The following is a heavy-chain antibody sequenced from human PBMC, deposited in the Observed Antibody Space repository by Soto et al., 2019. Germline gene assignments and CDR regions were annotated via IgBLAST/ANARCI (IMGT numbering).Heavy chain of an antibody. J-gene: IGHJ4*02. CDR1: GFTFSNYW. CDR2: LNRDGSRT. CDR3: ARQLGAAESY. V-gene: IGHV3-74*01. Sequence: AQLVESGGGLVQPGGSLRLSCAASGFTFSNYWMHWVRQVPGQGMVWVSRLNRDGSRTDYANSVRCRFTIFRDNARNTLYLQMNRLRDEDTAMHACARQLGAAESYWGQGTLVTVSS. D-gene: IGHD3-10*01.